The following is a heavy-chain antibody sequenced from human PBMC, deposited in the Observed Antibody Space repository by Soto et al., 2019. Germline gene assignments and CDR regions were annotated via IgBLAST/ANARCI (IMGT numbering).Heavy chain of an antibody. J-gene: IGHJ4*02. V-gene: IGHV3-23*01. CDR1: GFTFSSYA. CDR3: AKGADPVGATTGDY. Sequence: LSLTCAASGFTFSSYAMSWVRQAPGKGLEWVSAISGSGGSTYYADSVKGRFTISRDNSKNTLYLQMNSLRAEDTAVYYCAKGADPVGATTGDYWGQGTLVTISS. D-gene: IGHD1-26*01. CDR2: ISGSGGST.